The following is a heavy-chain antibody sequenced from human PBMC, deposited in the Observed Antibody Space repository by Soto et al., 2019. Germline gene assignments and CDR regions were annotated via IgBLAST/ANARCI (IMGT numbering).Heavy chain of an antibody. D-gene: IGHD6-19*01. V-gene: IGHV3-11*05. J-gene: IGHJ4*02. CDR1: GFPFSAFY. Sequence: QVQLEESGGGLVKPGGSLRLSCAASGFPFSAFYMSWIRQAPGKGLEYISYISSSGTSANYADSVKGRFTISRDNAKNSLYLQMNSLRAEDTAVYYCARDRGAVTGQDFDYWGQGALVTVSS. CDR2: ISSSGTSA. CDR3: ARDRGAVTGQDFDY.